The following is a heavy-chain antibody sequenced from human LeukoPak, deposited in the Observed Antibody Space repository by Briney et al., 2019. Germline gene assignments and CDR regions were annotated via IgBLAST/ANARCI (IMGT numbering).Heavy chain of an antibody. D-gene: IGHD3-16*02. CDR3: ANSKSSMITFGGVIVHDAFDI. CDR2: ISSSSSTI. Sequence: GGPLRLSCAASGFTFSSYSMNWVRQAPGKGLEWVSYISSSSSTIYYADSVKGRFTISRDNAKNSLYLQMNSLRAEDTAVYYCANSKSSMITFGGVIVHDAFDIWGQGTMVTVSS. CDR1: GFTFSSYS. J-gene: IGHJ3*02. V-gene: IGHV3-48*01.